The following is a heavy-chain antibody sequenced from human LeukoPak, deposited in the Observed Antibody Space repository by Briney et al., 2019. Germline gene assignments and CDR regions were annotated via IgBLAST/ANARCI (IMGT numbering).Heavy chain of an antibody. D-gene: IGHD5-18*01. J-gene: IGHJ4*02. CDR2: ISWDGGST. V-gene: IGHV3-43D*03. CDR3: AKDSRGYSYGPDY. CDR1: GFTFDDYA. Sequence: PGGSLRLSCAASGFTFDDYAMHWVRQAPGKGLEWVSLISWDGGSTYYADSVKGRFTISRDNSKNSLYLQMNSLRAEDTALYYCAKDSRGYSYGPDYWGQGTLVTVSS.